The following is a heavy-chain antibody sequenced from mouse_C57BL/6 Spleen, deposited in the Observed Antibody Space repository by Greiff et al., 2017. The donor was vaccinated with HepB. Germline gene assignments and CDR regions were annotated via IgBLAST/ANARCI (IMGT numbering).Heavy chain of an antibody. CDR1: GYSITSGYD. V-gene: IGHV3-1*01. CDR3: ARDRGDYDGYYFDY. Sequence: EVQGVESGPGMVKPSQSLSLTCTVTGYSITSGYDWHWIRHFPGNKLEWMGYISYSGSTNYNPSLKSRISITHDTSKNHFFLKLNSVTTEDTATYYCARDRGDYDGYYFDYWGQGTTLTVSS. D-gene: IGHD2-4*01. CDR2: ISYSGST. J-gene: IGHJ2*01.